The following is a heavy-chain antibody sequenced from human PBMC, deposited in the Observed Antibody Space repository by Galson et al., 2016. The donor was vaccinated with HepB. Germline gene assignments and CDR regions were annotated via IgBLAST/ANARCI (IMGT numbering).Heavy chain of an antibody. CDR2: IKQDGSEK. CDR3: ARGRGVHV. Sequence: SLRLSCAASGFTFSSYSMTWVRQAPGKGLEWVANIKQDGSEKYYVDSVKGRFTISRDNAKNSLYLQVNSLRGEDTAVYYCARGRGVHVWGQGTTVTVSS. CDR1: GFTFSSYS. J-gene: IGHJ6*02. V-gene: IGHV3-7*03. D-gene: IGHD4/OR15-4a*01.